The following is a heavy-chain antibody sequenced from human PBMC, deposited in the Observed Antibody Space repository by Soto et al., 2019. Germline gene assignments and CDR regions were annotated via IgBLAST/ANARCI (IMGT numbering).Heavy chain of an antibody. CDR2: INSDGSNK. J-gene: IGHJ6*02. CDR1: GFTFSSYW. V-gene: IGHV3-74*01. D-gene: IGHD6-13*01. Sequence: PGGSLRLSCAASGFTFSSYWMHWVRQAPGKGLVWVSRINSDGSNKYYADSVKGRFTISRDNSKNTLYLQMNSLRAEDTAVYYCARRGEGGSSWYTPYYYYGMDVWGQGTTVTVSS. CDR3: ARRGEGGSSWYTPYYYYGMDV.